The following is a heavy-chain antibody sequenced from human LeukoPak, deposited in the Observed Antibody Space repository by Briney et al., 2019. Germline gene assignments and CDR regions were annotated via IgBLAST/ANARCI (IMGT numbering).Heavy chain of an antibody. CDR1: NGFDSYY. D-gene: IGHD2-21*02. CDR2: ITYRGSG. CDR3: GVYGGDWRFDF. V-gene: IGHV4-34*01. Sequence: SETLSLTCAVYNGFDSYYMTVVRQPPGKGLEWVGEITYRGSGNYNPSLKGRATISINVSQRQFSLSLRSVTAADTATYYCGVYGGDWRFDFWGQGTPITVSS. J-gene: IGHJ4*02.